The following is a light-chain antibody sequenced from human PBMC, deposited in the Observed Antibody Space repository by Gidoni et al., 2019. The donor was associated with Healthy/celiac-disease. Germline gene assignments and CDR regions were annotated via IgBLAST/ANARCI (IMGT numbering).Light chain of an antibody. CDR1: QSICSY. CDR2: AAY. V-gene: IGKV1-39*01. CDR3: QQSYSTPLT. Sequence: DIQMTQSPSSLSASVGHRVTITCRESQSICSYLNWYQQKPGKAPKLLIYAAYSLKSGVTSRFSGSGYGTYLTLTISSLQSEDLATYYCQQSYSTPLTFGKGTKVEIK. J-gene: IGKJ1*01.